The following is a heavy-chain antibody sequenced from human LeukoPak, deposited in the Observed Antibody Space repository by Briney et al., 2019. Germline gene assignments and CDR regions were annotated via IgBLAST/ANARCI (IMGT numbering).Heavy chain of an antibody. D-gene: IGHD1-1*01. CDR1: GFTFSRYW. CDR2: INPEETNT. J-gene: IGHJ4*02. CDR3: ARGGLEPTGY. Sequence: QPGGSLRLSCAASGFTFSRYWLHWVRQAPGKGLVWVSRINPEETNTNYADSVEGRFTISRDNAKSTLYLHINSLRVEDTAVYYCARGGLEPTGYWGQGTLVTVSS. V-gene: IGHV3-74*01.